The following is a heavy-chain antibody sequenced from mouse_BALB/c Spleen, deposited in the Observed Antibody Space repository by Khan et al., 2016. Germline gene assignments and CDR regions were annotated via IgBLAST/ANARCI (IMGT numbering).Heavy chain of an antibody. D-gene: IGHD1-2*01. CDR2: IRLKSNNYAT. V-gene: IGHV6-6*02. Sequence: EVKLEVSGGGLVQPGGSMKLSCVASGFTFSNYWMNWVRQSPEKGLEWVAEIRLKSNNYATHYAESVKGRFTISRDDSKSSVYLQMNNLRAEDTGIYYCTRGYGAWFAYWGQGTLVTVSA. CDR1: GFTFSNYW. CDR3: TRGYGAWFAY. J-gene: IGHJ3*01.